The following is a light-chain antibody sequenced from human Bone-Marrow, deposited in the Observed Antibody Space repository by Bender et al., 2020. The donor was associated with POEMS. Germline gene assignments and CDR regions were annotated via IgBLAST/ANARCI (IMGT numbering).Light chain of an antibody. CDR2: EVN. J-gene: IGLJ2*01. CDR1: SSDVGGYKY. V-gene: IGLV2-8*01. Sequence: QSALTQPPSASGSPGQSVTISCTGTSSDVGGYKYVSWYQQHPAKAPKLIIYEVNERPSGVPDRFSGSKSGNTASLNVSVLPTDAESDYYCCSYSGSKPLVFGGGTKLTVL. CDR3: CSYSGSKPLV.